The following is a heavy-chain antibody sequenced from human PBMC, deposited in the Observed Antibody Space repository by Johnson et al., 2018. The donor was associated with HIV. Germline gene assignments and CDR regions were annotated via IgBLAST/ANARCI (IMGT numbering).Heavy chain of an antibody. J-gene: IGHJ3*02. CDR3: ARELSHDAFDI. V-gene: IGHV3-74*01. D-gene: IGHD3-3*02. CDR2: VNSDGISL. Sequence: VQLVESGGGLVQPGGSLRLSCAASGFTFSNYWMHWVRQAPGKGLVWVSRVNSDGISLSYADSVKGRFTISRDNAKNTLYLQMNSLRAEDTAAYYCARELSHDAFDIWGQGTMVTVSS. CDR1: GFTFSNYW.